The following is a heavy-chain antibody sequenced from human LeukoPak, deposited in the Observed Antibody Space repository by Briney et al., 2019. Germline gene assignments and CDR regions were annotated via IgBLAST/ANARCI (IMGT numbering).Heavy chain of an antibody. CDR3: TRGGVPAANWFDP. J-gene: IGHJ5*02. D-gene: IGHD6-13*01. CDR2: IYTSGNT. Sequence: SQTLSLTCTVSGGSISSDDYWWTWIRQPAGRGLEWTGRIYTSGNTNYNPSLKSRVTVSIDTSKNQFSLQLNSVTAADTAIYYCTRGGVPAANWFDPWGQGTLVTVSS. V-gene: IGHV4-61*02. CDR1: GGSISSDDYW.